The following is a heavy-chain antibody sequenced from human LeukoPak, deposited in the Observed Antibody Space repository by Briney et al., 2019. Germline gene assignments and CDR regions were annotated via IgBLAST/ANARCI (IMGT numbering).Heavy chain of an antibody. D-gene: IGHD1-26*01. V-gene: IGHV1-18*01. CDR2: ISAYNGNT. CDR3: ARALRSPNLNWFDP. CDR1: GYTFTSYG. J-gene: IGHJ5*02. Sequence: ASVKVSCKASGYTFTSYGISWVRQAPGQGLEWMGWISAYNGNTNYAQKLQGRVTMTTDTSTSTAYMELRSLRSDDTAVHYCARALRSPNLNWFDPWGQGTLVTVSS.